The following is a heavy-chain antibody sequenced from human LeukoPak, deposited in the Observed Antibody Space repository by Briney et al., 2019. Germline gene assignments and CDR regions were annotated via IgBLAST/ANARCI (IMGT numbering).Heavy chain of an antibody. CDR1: GGSVSSSSYY. D-gene: IGHD4-17*01. CDR2: IYYSGST. CDR3: ARQDGDYHFDY. V-gene: IGHV4-39*01. Sequence: PSETLSLTCTVSGGSVSSSSYYWGWIRQPPGKGLEWIGSIYYSGSTYYNPSLKSRVTISVDTSKNQFSLKLSSVTAADTAVYYCARQDGDYHFDYWGQGTLVTVSS. J-gene: IGHJ4*02.